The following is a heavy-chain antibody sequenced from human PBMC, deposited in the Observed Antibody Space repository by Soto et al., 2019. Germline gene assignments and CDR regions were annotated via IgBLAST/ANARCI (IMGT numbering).Heavy chain of an antibody. CDR1: GFTFSSYA. CDR2: ISYDGSNK. Sequence: QVQLVESGGGVVQPGRSLRLSCAASGFTFSSYAMHWVRQAPGKGLEWVAVISYDGSNKYYADSVKGRFTISRDNSKNTLYLQMNSLRPEDTAVYYCARARFPPSKSSYGPYDFDYGSQGTLVTVST. CDR3: ARARFPPSKSSYGPYDFDY. J-gene: IGHJ4*02. V-gene: IGHV3-30-3*01. D-gene: IGHD5-18*01.